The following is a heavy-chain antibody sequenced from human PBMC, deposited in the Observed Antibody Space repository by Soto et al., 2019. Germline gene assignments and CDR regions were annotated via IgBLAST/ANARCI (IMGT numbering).Heavy chain of an antibody. Sequence: SETLSLTCTVSGGSISSYYWSWIRQPPGKGLEWIGYIYYSGSTNYNPSLKSRVTISVDTSKNQFSLKLSSVTAADTAVYYCVRRGVTNWFDPWGQGTLVTVSS. CDR1: GGSISSYY. CDR2: IYYSGST. V-gene: IGHV4-59*08. D-gene: IGHD2-21*02. J-gene: IGHJ5*02. CDR3: VRRGVTNWFDP.